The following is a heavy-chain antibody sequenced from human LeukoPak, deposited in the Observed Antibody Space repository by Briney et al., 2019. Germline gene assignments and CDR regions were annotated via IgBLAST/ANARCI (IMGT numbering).Heavy chain of an antibody. CDR2: ISSSGSTI. V-gene: IGHV3-11*04. CDR1: GFTFSDYY. D-gene: IGHD2-2*01. J-gene: IGHJ5*02. Sequence: GGSLRLSCAASGFTFSDYYMSWIRQAPGKGLEWVSYISSSGSTIYYADSVKGRFTISRDNAKNSLYLQMNSLRAEDTAVYYCARDLRIRGYCSSTSCQVNWFDPWGQGTLVTVSS. CDR3: ARDLRIRGYCSSTSCQVNWFDP.